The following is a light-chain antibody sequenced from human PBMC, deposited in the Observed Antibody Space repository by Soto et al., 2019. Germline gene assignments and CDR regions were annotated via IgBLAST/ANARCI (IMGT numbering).Light chain of an antibody. CDR3: QQYNSYSKT. Sequence: DIQMTPSPSTLSASVGDRVTITSRASQSISSWLAWYQQKPGKAPKLLIYKASSLESGVPSRFSGSGSGTEFTLTISSLQPDDFATYYCQQYNSYSKTFGQGTKVDIK. CDR2: KAS. V-gene: IGKV1-5*03. CDR1: QSISSW. J-gene: IGKJ1*01.